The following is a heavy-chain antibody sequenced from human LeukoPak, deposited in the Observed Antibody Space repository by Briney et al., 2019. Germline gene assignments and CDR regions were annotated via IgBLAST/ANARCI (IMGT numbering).Heavy chain of an antibody. CDR2: IYYSGST. CDR1: GGSISSSSYY. Sequence: PSETLSLTCTVSGGSISSSSYYWGWIRQPPGKGLEWIGTIYYSGSTYYNPSLKSRVTISVDTSKNQFSLKLSSVTAADTAVYYCVRLNRTIAAVSDAVDIWGQGTMVTVSS. D-gene: IGHD6-13*01. CDR3: VRLNRTIAAVSDAVDI. J-gene: IGHJ3*02. V-gene: IGHV4-39*01.